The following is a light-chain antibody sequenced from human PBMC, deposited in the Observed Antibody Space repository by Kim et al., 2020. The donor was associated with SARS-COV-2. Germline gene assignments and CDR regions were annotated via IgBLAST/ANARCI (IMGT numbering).Light chain of an antibody. CDR3: SSYTSSSTLV. Sequence: GQSITIACTGTSSDVGGYNYVSWYQQHPGKAPKLMIYDVSNRPSGVSNRVSGSKSGNTASLTISGLQAEDEADYYCSSYTSSSTLVFGGGTQLTV. J-gene: IGLJ2*01. V-gene: IGLV2-14*03. CDR1: SSDVGGYNY. CDR2: DVS.